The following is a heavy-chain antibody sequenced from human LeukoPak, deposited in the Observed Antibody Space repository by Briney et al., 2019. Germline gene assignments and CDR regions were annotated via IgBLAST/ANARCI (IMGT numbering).Heavy chain of an antibody. V-gene: IGHV1-2*02. CDR2: INPKSGAR. D-gene: IGHD2/OR15-2a*01. J-gene: IGHJ5*02. CDR3: ARDLAAISTGSHNWFDP. Sequence: ASVKVSCKASGYTFTGYYIHWVRQAPGQGLEWMGWINPKSGARKYAQKFQGRVTMTRDTSISTAFMELSRVTYDDTAVYYCARDLAAISTGSHNWFDPWGQGTLVTVSS. CDR1: GYTFTGYY.